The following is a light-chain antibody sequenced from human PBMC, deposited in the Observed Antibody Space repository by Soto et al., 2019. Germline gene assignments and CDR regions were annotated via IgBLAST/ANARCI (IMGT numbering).Light chain of an antibody. J-gene: IGLJ1*01. CDR1: KIGSKI. CDR3: KVWASTAEFFV. Sequence: SYELTQPPSVSVAPGQTAKITCGGDKIGSKIVHWYKQRPGQAPVAVVFDATDRPSGIPDRISASRSGDTATLTISRVDAGDEPEYSCKVWASTAEFFVFGSGTKVTV. CDR2: DAT. V-gene: IGLV3-21*02.